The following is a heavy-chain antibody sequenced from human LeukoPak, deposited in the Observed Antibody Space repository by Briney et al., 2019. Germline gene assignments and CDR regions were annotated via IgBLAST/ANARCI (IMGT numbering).Heavy chain of an antibody. CDR3: ARGDWNYYWFDP. CDR1: GGTFSSYA. Sequence: GASVKVSCKASGGTFSSYAISWVRQAPGQGLEWMGGIILIFGTANYAQKFQGRVTITADESTSTAYMELSSLRSEDTAVYYCARGDWNYYWFDPWGQGTLVTVSS. D-gene: IGHD1-7*01. J-gene: IGHJ5*02. CDR2: IILIFGTA. V-gene: IGHV1-69*13.